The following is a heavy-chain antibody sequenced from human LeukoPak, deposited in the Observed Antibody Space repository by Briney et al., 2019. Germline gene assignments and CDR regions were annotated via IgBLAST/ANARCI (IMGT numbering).Heavy chain of an antibody. D-gene: IGHD7-27*01. J-gene: IGHJ4*02. V-gene: IGHV4-59*02. CDR2: IYHSGST. Sequence: GSLRLSCAASGFTVSSNEMSWIRQPPGKGLEWIGYIYHSGSTNYNPSLKSRVTMSVDTSKNQFSLKLNSVTPADTAVYYCARGGLGISRGDYFGHWGQGALVTVSS. CDR3: ARGGLGISRGDYFGH. CDR1: GFTVSSNE.